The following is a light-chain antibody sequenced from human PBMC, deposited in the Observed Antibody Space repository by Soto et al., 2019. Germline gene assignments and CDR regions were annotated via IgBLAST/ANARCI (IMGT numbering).Light chain of an antibody. CDR2: KNN. V-gene: IGLV1-47*01. Sequence: QAVVTQPPSASGTPGQRVTISCSGSSSNIGNFYVYWYQQLPGTAPKLLIYKNNQRPLGVPDRFSGSKSGTSASLAISGLRSEDEADYYCAAWDDSLSGLGVFGGGTQLTVL. CDR1: SSNIGNFY. J-gene: IGLJ7*01. CDR3: AAWDDSLSGLGV.